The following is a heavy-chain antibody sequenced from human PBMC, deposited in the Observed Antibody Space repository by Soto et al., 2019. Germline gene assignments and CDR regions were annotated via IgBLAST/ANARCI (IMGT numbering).Heavy chain of an antibody. J-gene: IGHJ4*02. Sequence: KASETLSLTCTVSGGSMGNYFWTWIRQPPGKGLEWIGYIHYSGTTSFFPSYNPSLRSRVTISEDTSKNQFSLKLLSVTTADTAVYFCAAGEASSRNLAPYYLDFWGQGTLVTVSS. CDR3: AAGEASSRNLAPYYLDF. V-gene: IGHV4-59*01. CDR1: GGSMGNYF. D-gene: IGHD6-13*01. CDR2: IHYSGTT.